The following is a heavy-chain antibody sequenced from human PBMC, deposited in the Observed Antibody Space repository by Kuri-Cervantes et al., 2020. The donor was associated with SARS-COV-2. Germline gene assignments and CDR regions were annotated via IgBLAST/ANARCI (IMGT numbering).Heavy chain of an antibody. CDR2: INPNSGGT. CDR3: ASEHIYYYDSRGGFDI. J-gene: IGHJ3*02. Sequence: ASVKVSCKASGYTFTGYYMHWVRQAPGQGLEWMGRINPNSGGTNYAQKFQGRVTMTRDTSISTAYMELSRLRSDDTAVYYCASEHIYYYDSRGGFDIWGQGTMVTVSS. D-gene: IGHD3-22*01. CDR1: GYTFTGYY. V-gene: IGHV1-2*06.